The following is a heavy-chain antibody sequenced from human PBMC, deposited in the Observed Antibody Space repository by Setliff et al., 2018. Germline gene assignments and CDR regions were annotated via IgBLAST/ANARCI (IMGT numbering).Heavy chain of an antibody. CDR2: INHSGST. V-gene: IGHV4-34*01. CDR1: GGSFSTYY. J-gene: IGHJ5*02. CDR3: VRQGLDTGRTRWWFDP. Sequence: KTSETLSLTCAVYGGSFSTYYWNWIRQPPGKGLEWIGEINHSGSTNYNPSLKSRVTISVDTSKNQFSLKLSSVTAADTAVYYCVRQGLDTGRTRWWFDPWGQGTLVTVSS. D-gene: IGHD5-18*01.